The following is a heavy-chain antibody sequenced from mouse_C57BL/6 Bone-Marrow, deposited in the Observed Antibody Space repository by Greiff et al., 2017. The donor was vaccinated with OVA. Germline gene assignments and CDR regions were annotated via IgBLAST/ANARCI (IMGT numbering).Heavy chain of an antibody. V-gene: IGHV14-4*01. CDR1: GFNIKDDY. Sequence: EVKLQQSGAELVRPGASVKLSCTASGFNIKDDYMHWVKQRPEQGLEWIGWIDPENGDTEYASKFQGKATITADTSSNTAYLQLSSLTSEDTAVYYCSPFTTVAFDYWGQGTTLTVSS. D-gene: IGHD1-1*01. CDR3: SPFTTVAFDY. CDR2: IDPENGDT. J-gene: IGHJ2*01.